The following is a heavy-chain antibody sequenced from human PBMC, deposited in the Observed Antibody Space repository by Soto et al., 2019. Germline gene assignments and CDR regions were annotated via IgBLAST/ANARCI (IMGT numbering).Heavy chain of an antibody. CDR1: GGSISSSSYY. Sequence: QLLASGPGLVKPSETLSLTCTVSGGSISSSSYYWGWIRQPPGKGLEWIGSIYYSGSTYYNPSLKSRVTISVDTSKNQFSLKLSSVTAADTAVYYCASVSSSVTDYWGQGTLVTVSS. J-gene: IGHJ4*02. V-gene: IGHV4-39*01. CDR2: IYYSGST. D-gene: IGHD6-6*01. CDR3: ASVSSSVTDY.